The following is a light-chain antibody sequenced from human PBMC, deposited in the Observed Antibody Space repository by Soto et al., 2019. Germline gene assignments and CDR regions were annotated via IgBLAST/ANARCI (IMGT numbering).Light chain of an antibody. CDR2: KAS. CDR3: LRT. V-gene: IGKV1-5*03. CDR1: QSISSW. Sequence: DIQMTQSPSTLSASVGDRVTITCRASQSISSWLAWYQQKPGKAPKLLIYKASSLESGVPSRFSGSGSGTEFTLTISSLQPDDFATYYYLRTFGQGTKVDIK. J-gene: IGKJ1*01.